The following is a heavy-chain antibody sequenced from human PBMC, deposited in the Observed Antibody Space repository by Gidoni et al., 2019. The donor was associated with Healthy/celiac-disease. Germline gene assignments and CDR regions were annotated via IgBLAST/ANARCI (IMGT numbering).Heavy chain of an antibody. V-gene: IGHV3-30-3*01. Sequence: QVQLVESGGGVVQPGRSLRLSCAASGFTFSSYTMHWVRQAPGKGLEWVAVISDDGSNKYYADSVKGRFTISRDNSKNTLYLQMNSLRAEDTAVYYCARAPGPIFGVVKRRWFDPWGQGTLVTVSS. CDR2: ISDDGSNK. CDR1: GFTFSSYT. D-gene: IGHD3-3*01. CDR3: ARAPGPIFGVVKRRWFDP. J-gene: IGHJ5*02.